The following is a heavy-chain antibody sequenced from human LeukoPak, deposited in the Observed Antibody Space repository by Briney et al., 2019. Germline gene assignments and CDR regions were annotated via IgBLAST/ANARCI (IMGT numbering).Heavy chain of an antibody. CDR1: GFTFSSYG. CDR2: ISYDGSNK. Sequence: GGSLRLSCAASGFTFSSYGMHWVRQAPGKGLEWVAVISYDGSNKYYADSVKGRFTISRDNSKNTLYLQMNSLRAEDTAVYYCAKDLHSSSWPPYYMDVWGKGTTVTVSS. V-gene: IGHV3-30*18. J-gene: IGHJ6*03. D-gene: IGHD6-13*01. CDR3: AKDLHSSSWPPYYMDV.